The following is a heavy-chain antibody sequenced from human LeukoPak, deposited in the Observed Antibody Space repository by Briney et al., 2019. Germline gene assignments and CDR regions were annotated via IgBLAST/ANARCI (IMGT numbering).Heavy chain of an antibody. J-gene: IGHJ4*02. D-gene: IGHD1-26*01. CDR3: AKRSTKDSGFDF. CDR2: IYTSGST. V-gene: IGHV4-4*07. Sequence: SETLSLTCSVSGGSIRNYFWSWIRQPAGKGLEWIGRIYTSGSTYYNPSLRGRVTISLDTPKSQFSLHLSSVTAADTAVYYCAKRSTKDSGFDFWGQGTLVTVSS. CDR1: GGSIRNYF.